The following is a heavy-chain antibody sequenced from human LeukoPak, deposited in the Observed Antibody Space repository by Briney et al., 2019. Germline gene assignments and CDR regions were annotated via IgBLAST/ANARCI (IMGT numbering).Heavy chain of an antibody. V-gene: IGHV3-15*01. CDR2: IKSKTDGGTT. CDR1: GFTFSNAW. CDR3: TTKEYSEGFYFDY. D-gene: IGHD5-18*01. Sequence: GGPLRLSCAASGFTFSNAWMSWVRQAPGKGLEWVGRIKSKTDGGTTDYAAPVKGRFTISRDDSKNTLYLQMNSLKTEDTAVYYCTTKEYSEGFYFDYWGQGTLVTVSS. J-gene: IGHJ4*02.